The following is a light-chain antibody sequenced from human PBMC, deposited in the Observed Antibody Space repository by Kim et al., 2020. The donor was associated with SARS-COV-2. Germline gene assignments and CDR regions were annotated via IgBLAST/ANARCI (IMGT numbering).Light chain of an antibody. CDR3: QKYDSVPFT. V-gene: IGKV1-27*01. CDR1: QGISNH. Sequence: DIQMTQSPSSLSASAGDSVTITCRASQGISNHLAWYQQKPGKVPKLLIYAASALQSGVPSRFSGSGSGTDFTLTISSLQPEDVATYYCQKYDSVPFTFGPVTKVDIK. J-gene: IGKJ3*01. CDR2: AAS.